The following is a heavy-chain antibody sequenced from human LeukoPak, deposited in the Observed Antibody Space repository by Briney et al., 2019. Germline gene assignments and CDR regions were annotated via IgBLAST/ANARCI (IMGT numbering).Heavy chain of an antibody. CDR2: MNPNSGNT. V-gene: IGHV1-8*03. CDR3: ARDHNSANWFDP. CDR1: GYTFTSYD. J-gene: IGHJ5*02. D-gene: IGHD5-24*01. Sequence: ASVKLSCKASGYTFTSYDINWVRQATGQGLEWMGWMNPNSGNTGYAQKFKGRFTITRNTSISTAYMELSSLRSEDTAVYYGARDHNSANWFDPWGQGTLLSVSS.